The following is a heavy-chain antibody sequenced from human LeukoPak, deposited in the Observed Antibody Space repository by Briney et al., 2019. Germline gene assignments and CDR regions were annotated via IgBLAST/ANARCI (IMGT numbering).Heavy chain of an antibody. J-gene: IGHJ6*03. Sequence: SETLSLTCAVSGYSISSGYYWGWIRQPPGKGLEWIGSIYHSGSTYYNPSLKSRVTISVDTSKNQFSLKLSSVTAADTAVYYCASRGRDGYNDYYYYYMDVWGKGTTVTVSS. V-gene: IGHV4-38-2*01. D-gene: IGHD5-24*01. CDR3: ASRGRDGYNDYYYYYMDV. CDR1: GYSISSGYY. CDR2: IYHSGST.